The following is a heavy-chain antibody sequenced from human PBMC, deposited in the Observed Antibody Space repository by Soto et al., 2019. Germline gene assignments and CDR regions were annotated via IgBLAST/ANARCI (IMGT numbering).Heavy chain of an antibody. CDR1: GGSISSGGYY. CDR3: ARAIDSSPFSEY. V-gene: IGHV4-31*03. J-gene: IGHJ4*02. D-gene: IGHD3-22*01. Sequence: PSETLSLTCTVSGGSISSGGYYWSWIRQHPGKGLEWIGYIYYSGSTYYNPSLKSRVTISVDTSKNQFSLKLSSVTAADTAVYYCARAIDSSPFSEYWGQGTLVTVSS. CDR2: IYYSGST.